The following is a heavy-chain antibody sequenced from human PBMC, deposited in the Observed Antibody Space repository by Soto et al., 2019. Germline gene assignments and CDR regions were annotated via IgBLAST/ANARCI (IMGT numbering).Heavy chain of an antibody. Sequence: VGSLRLSCAASGSTFSSYAMHWVRQAPGKGLEWVAVISYDGSNKYYADSVKGRFTISRDNSKNTLYLQMNSLRAEDTAVYYCARAGYDIQNYYYYGMDVWGQGTTVTVSS. CDR3: ARAGYDIQNYYYYGMDV. CDR1: GSTFSSYA. D-gene: IGHD3-9*01. V-gene: IGHV3-30-3*01. CDR2: ISYDGSNK. J-gene: IGHJ6*02.